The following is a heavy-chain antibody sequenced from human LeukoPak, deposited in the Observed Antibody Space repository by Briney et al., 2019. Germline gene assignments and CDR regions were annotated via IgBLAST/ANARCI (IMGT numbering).Heavy chain of an antibody. CDR1: RGSISSYY. V-gene: IGHV4-59*01. Sequence: SETLSLTCTVSRGSISSYYWCWIRQPPGKGLEWIGYIYYSGSTDYNPSLKSRVTISVDTSKNQFSLKLSSVTAADTAVYYCAGGYSYGTEYDYWGQGTLVTVSS. CDR2: IYYSGST. CDR3: AGGYSYGTEYDY. J-gene: IGHJ4*02. D-gene: IGHD5-18*01.